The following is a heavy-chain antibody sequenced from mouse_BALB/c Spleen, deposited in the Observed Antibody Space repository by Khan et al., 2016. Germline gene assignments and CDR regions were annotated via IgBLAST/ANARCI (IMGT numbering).Heavy chain of an antibody. CDR1: GSAFSGYW. Sequence: VRLQESGAELVRPGSSVKISCKASGSAFSGYWMNWVKQRPGQGLEWIGQIYPGGGDTNYNGKFKGKATLTADTSSSTAYLQLSSLTSEDSAVYCCARGTPFASGGQGTLVTVAA. CDR2: IYPGGGDT. D-gene: IGHD2-14*01. V-gene: IGHV1-80*01. CDR3: ARGTPFAS. J-gene: IGHJ3*01.